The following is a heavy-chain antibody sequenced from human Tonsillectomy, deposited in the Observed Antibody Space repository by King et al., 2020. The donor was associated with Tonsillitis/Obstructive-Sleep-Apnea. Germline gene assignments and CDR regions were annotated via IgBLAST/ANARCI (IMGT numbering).Heavy chain of an antibody. Sequence: VQLVESGGGLVQPGGSLRLSCVASGFTFSSYEMNWVRQAPGKGLEWVSDISSSGNTMYYADSVKGRFTISRDNAKNSLYLQMNSLRAEDTAVYYCARSVTRSYYGLDFWGQGTTVTVSS. D-gene: IGHD4-17*01. CDR3: ARSVTRSYYGLDF. CDR1: GFTFSSYE. V-gene: IGHV3-48*03. J-gene: IGHJ6*02. CDR2: ISSSGNTM.